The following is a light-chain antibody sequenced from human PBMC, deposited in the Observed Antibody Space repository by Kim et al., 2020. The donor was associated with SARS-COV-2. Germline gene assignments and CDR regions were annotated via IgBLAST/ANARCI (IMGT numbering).Light chain of an antibody. V-gene: IGKV1-5*01. J-gene: IGKJ1*01. Sequence: ASVGDRVTITCRASQSISSWLAWYQQKPGKAPKLLIYDASSLESGVPSRFSGSGSGTEFTLTISSLQPDDFATYYCQQYNSIRKTFGQGTKVDIK. CDR3: QQYNSIRKT. CDR1: QSISSW. CDR2: DAS.